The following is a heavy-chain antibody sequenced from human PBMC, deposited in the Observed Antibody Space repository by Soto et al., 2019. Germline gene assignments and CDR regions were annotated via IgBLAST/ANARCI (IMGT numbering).Heavy chain of an antibody. V-gene: IGHV3-30*18. CDR1: GFIFPNFG. Sequence: GGSLRLSCEASGFIFPNFGLHWVRQAPGKGLQWLGVVSSDGSRKYYADSVRGRLNISRDNPKNTLYLQLDRLSADDTAVYYCAKSWNLDFSATWYAPDYWGQGTLVTVSS. J-gene: IGHJ4*02. CDR3: AKSWNLDFSATWYAPDY. CDR2: VSSDGSRK. D-gene: IGHD6-13*01.